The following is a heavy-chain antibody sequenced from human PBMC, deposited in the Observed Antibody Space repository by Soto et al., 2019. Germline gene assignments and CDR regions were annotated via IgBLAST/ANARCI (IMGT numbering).Heavy chain of an antibody. CDR2: ISYSGLR. CDR1: GVSISSGY. CDR3: ARHEALWFGELFGPDY. D-gene: IGHD3-10*01. V-gene: IGHV4-59*08. Sequence: SETLSLTCIVSGVSISSGYCTWIRQSPGKGLEWIGYISYSGLRYYRPSLKSRVTISVDTSKNQFSLKLSSVTAADTAVYYCARHEALWFGELFGPDYWGQGTLVTVSS. J-gene: IGHJ4*02.